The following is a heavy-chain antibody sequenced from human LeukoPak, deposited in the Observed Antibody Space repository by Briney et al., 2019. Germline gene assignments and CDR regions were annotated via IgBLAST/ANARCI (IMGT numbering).Heavy chain of an antibody. CDR2: IYYSGST. J-gene: IGHJ5*02. CDR1: GGSISSSSYY. Sequence: PSETLSLTCAVSGGSISSSSYYWGWIRQPPGKGLEWIGSIYYSGSTYYNPSLKSRVTISVDTSKNQFSLKLSSVTAADTAVYYCARPGSSSWYGNWFDPWGQGTLVTVSS. D-gene: IGHD6-13*01. V-gene: IGHV4-39*01. CDR3: ARPGSSSWYGNWFDP.